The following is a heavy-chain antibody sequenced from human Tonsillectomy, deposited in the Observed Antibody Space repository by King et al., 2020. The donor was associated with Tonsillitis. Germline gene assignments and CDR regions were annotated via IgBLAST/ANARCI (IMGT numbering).Heavy chain of an antibody. D-gene: IGHD5-18*01. CDR2: ISGSGGST. CDR3: AKSDTAMVDYYYGMDV. J-gene: IGHJ6*02. V-gene: IGHV3-23*04. Sequence: VQLVESGGGLVQPGGSLRLSCAASGFTFSTYAMSWVRQAPGKGLDWVSVISGSGGSTYYADSVKGRFTISRDNSKNTLYLQMNGLRAEDTAIYYCAKSDTAMVDYYYGMDVWGQGTTVTVSS. CDR1: GFTFSTYA.